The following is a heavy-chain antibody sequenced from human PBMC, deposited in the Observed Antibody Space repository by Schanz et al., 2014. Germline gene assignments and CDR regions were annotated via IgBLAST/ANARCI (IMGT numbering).Heavy chain of an antibody. D-gene: IGHD3-10*01. V-gene: IGHV3-NL1*01. CDR3: AKDRRDNYGSGTFYFEH. CDR2: IGGSGGST. J-gene: IGHJ4*02. Sequence: QVQLVESGGGVVQPGGSLRLSCAASGFIFSSYGMHWVRQAPGKGLEWVSGIGGSGGSTYYADSVKGRFTISRDNSKNTLYLQMNSLRAEDTALYFCAKDRRDNYGSGTFYFEHWGQGTLVTVSS. CDR1: GFIFSSYG.